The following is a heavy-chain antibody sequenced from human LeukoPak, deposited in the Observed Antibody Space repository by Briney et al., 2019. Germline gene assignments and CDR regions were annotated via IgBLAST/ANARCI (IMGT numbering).Heavy chain of an antibody. Sequence: PSETLSLTCTVSGGSISRINYYWAWIRQPQGKGLEWIGSIYYSGSTYYNPSLKSRVTISIDTSKNQFSLKLSSVTAADTAVYFCARQPSTSWYYFDYWGQGTLVTVSS. CDR2: IYYSGST. CDR3: ARQPSTSWYYFDY. CDR1: GGSISRINYY. V-gene: IGHV4-39*01. J-gene: IGHJ4*02. D-gene: IGHD6-13*01.